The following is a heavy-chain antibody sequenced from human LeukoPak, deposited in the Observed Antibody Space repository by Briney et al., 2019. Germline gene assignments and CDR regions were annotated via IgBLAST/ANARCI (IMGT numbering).Heavy chain of an antibody. D-gene: IGHD2-15*01. V-gene: IGHV3-7*01. Sequence: PGGSLRLSCAASGFTFSSYGMHWVRQAPGKGLEWVANIKQDGSEKYYVDSVKGRFTISRDNAKASLYLQMSSLRAEDTAVYYCARDTRGGGSFDWGQGTLVTVSS. CDR2: IKQDGSEK. CDR3: ARDTRGGGSFD. CDR1: GFTFSSYG. J-gene: IGHJ4*02.